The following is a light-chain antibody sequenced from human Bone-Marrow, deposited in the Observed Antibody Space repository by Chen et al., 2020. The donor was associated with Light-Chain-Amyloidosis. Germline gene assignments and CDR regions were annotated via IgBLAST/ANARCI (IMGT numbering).Light chain of an antibody. CDR1: SSNIGSNY. J-gene: IGLJ3*02. CDR3: AAWDDSLSGWV. CDR2: RND. V-gene: IGLV1-47*01. Sequence: QSVLTQPPSASGTPGQTVTISCSGSSSNIGSNYVYWFQQLPGTAPKLLIYRNDQWPSGVPDRFSGSKSGTSASLAISGLRSEDEADYYCAAWDDSLSGWVFGGGTKLTAL.